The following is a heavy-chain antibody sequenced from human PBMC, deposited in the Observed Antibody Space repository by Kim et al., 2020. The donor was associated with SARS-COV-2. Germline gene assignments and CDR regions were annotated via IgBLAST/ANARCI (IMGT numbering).Heavy chain of an antibody. D-gene: IGHD2-15*01. CDR1: GFTFSSYA. V-gene: IGHV3-23*03. Sequence: WGSLRLSCTASGFTFSSYAMSWVRQAPGKGLEWVSLIYGDSNKTYYADSVKGRFTISRDNAKNTMFLQLNSLRAEDTAIYYCARDLPSFAYTFYYWGQG. J-gene: IGHJ4*02. CDR2: IYGDSNKT. CDR3: ARDLPSFAYTFYY.